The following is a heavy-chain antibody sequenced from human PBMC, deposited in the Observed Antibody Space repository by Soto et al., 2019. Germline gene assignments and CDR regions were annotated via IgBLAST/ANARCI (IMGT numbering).Heavy chain of an antibody. D-gene: IGHD2-15*01. CDR2: INHSGST. J-gene: IGHJ6*02. CDR3: ARDSFCSGGSCYYYGMDV. Sequence: SETLSLTCAVYGGSFSGYYWSWIRQPPGKGLEWIGEINHSGSTNYNPSLKSRVTISVDTSKNQFSLKLSSVTAADTTVYYCARDSFCSGGSCYYYGMDVWGQGTTVTVSS. V-gene: IGHV4-34*01. CDR1: GGSFSGYY.